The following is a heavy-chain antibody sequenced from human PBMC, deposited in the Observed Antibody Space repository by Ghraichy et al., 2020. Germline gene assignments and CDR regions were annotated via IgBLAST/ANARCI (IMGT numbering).Heavy chain of an antibody. Sequence: LSLTCTVSGGSVSSGSYYWSWIRQPPGKGLEWIGYIYYSGSTNYNPSLKSRVTISVDTSKNQFSLKLSSVTAADTAVYYCARLQSLLDSSGYSVDYWGQGTLVTVSS. D-gene: IGHD3-22*01. J-gene: IGHJ4*02. V-gene: IGHV4-61*01. CDR2: IYYSGST. CDR3: ARLQSLLDSSGYSVDY. CDR1: GGSVSSGSYY.